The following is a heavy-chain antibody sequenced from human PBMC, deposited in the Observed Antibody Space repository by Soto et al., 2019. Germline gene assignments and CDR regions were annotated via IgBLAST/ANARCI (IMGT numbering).Heavy chain of an antibody. V-gene: IGHV3-48*01. CDR1: GFTFGTYT. CDR2: ITGSSSII. D-gene: IGHD3-9*01. J-gene: IGHJ4*02. CDR3: TRVYYDILNGPEAERDHY. Sequence: GGSLRLSCAASGFTFGTYTMNWVRQAPGKGLEWLSYITGSSSIIYYADSVKGRFTISRDNSKNSLYLQMNSLRVEDTAVYYCTRVYYDILNGPEAERDHYWGQGTLVTVSS.